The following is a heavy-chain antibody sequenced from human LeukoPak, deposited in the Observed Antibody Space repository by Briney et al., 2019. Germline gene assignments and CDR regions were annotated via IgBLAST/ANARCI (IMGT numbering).Heavy chain of an antibody. CDR2: MNPNSGNT. CDR3: ARGGYSSSWSLYYYYYMDV. J-gene: IGHJ6*03. D-gene: IGHD6-13*01. CDR1: GCTFTSYD. Sequence: ASVKVSCKASGCTFTSYDINWVRQATGQGLEWMGWMNPNSGNTGYAQKFQGRVTITRNTSISTAYMELSSVRSEDTAVYYCARGGYSSSWSLYYYYYMDVWGRGTTVTVSS. V-gene: IGHV1-8*03.